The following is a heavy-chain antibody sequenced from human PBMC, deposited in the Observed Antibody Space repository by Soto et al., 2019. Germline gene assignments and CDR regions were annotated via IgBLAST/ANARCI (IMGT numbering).Heavy chain of an antibody. CDR2: NSAFNGDT. J-gene: IGHJ4*02. CDR1: GYTFTSYC. D-gene: IGHD6-25*01. V-gene: IGHV1-18*04. CDR3: AREAGWQRVVPYE. Sequence: QVQLVQSGTEVKKPGASVNVSCKAFGYTFTSYCFSWVRQFPGQGLEWLGGNSAFNGDTQYAQTRQGRLTVTTDTSTTTIHLDLRSLTPADTAVDDCAREAGWQRVVPYEWGQGALLTAS.